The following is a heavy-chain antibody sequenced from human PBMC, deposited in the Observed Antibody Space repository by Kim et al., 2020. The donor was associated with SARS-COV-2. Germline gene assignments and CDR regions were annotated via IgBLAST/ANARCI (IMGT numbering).Heavy chain of an antibody. V-gene: IGHV3-30*01. CDR3: AREGGNYFDY. Sequence: SNKYYADSVKGRFTISRDNSKNTLYLQMNSLRAEDTAVYYCAREGGNYFDYWGQGTLVTVSS. J-gene: IGHJ4*02. CDR2: SNK.